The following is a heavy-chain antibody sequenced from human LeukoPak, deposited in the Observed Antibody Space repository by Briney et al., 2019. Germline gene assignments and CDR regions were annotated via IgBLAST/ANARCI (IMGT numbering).Heavy chain of an antibody. CDR3: ARTHFDSLGWFDP. Sequence: SETLSLTCTVSGGSMRSNSFYWGWIRQPPGKGLEWIGNINYGGHTYYNPSVKSRVTLSVDVSKNQFSLNLTSVTAVDTALYFCARTHFDSLGWFDPWGQGIQVIVSS. CDR1: GGSMRSNSFY. V-gene: IGHV4-39*07. J-gene: IGHJ5*02. CDR2: INYGGHT. D-gene: IGHD3-9*01.